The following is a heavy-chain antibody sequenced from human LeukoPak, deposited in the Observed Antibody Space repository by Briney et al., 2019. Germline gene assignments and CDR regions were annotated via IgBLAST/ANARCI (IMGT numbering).Heavy chain of an antibody. CDR1: GFTFSSYA. Sequence: GGSLRLSCAASGFTFSSYAMSWVRQAPGTGLELVSAISGSCGSTYYADSVKGRFTISRDNSKNTLYLQMNSPRAEDTAVYYCAKDPIPRIAAAGTGPAYWGQGTLVTVSS. V-gene: IGHV3-23*01. D-gene: IGHD6-13*01. J-gene: IGHJ4*02. CDR3: AKDPIPRIAAAGTGPAY. CDR2: ISGSCGST.